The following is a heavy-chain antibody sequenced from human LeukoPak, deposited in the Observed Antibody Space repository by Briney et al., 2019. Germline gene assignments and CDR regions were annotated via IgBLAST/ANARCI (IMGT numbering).Heavy chain of an antibody. CDR1: GGTFSIYA. J-gene: IGHJ2*01. CDR2: IIPIFGTA. V-gene: IGHV1-69*13. D-gene: IGHD3-10*01. Sequence: SVKVSCKASGGTFSIYAISWVRQAPGQGLGWMGGIIPIFGTANYAQKFQGRVTITADESTSTAYMELSSLRSEDTAVYYCARAFRDPGYFDLWGRGTLVTVSS. CDR3: ARAFRDPGYFDL.